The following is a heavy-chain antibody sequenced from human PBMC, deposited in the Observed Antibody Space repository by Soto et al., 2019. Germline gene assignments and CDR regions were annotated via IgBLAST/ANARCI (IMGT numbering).Heavy chain of an antibody. CDR2: INAGNGNT. D-gene: IGHD6-19*01. Sequence: QVQLVQSGAEVKKPGASVKVSCKASGYTFTSYAMHWVRQAPGQRLEWMGWINAGNGNTKYSQKFQGRVTITRDTSASTAYMELGSLRSEVTAVYYCARRAVARVDYWGQGTLVTVSS. CDR3: ARRAVARVDY. J-gene: IGHJ4*02. V-gene: IGHV1-3*01. CDR1: GYTFTSYA.